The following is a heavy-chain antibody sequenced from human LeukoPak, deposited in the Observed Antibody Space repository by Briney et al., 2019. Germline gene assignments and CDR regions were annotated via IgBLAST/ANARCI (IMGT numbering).Heavy chain of an antibody. V-gene: IGHV4-59*01. Sequence: SETLSLTCTVSGVSISSYYWSWIRQPPGKGLEWIGYIYYSGSTNYNPSLKSRVTISVNTSKNQFSLKLSSMTAADTAMYYCARGYSSGWLLSIWGQGTLVTVSS. J-gene: IGHJ4*02. CDR3: ARGYSSGWLLSI. D-gene: IGHD6-19*01. CDR2: IYYSGST. CDR1: GVSISSYY.